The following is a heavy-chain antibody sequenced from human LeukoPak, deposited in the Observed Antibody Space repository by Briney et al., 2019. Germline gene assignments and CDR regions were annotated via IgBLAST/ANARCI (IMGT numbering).Heavy chain of an antibody. J-gene: IGHJ4*02. CDR3: ARVSTVTAFDY. CDR1: GNTFSNYA. Sequence: ASVKVSCKASGNTFSNYAMNWVRQAPGQGLEWMGWINTNTGNPTYAQGFTGRFVFSLDTSVSTAYLQISSLKAEDTAVYYCARVSTVTAFDYWGQGTLVTVSS. V-gene: IGHV7-4-1*02. CDR2: INTNTGNP. D-gene: IGHD4-17*01.